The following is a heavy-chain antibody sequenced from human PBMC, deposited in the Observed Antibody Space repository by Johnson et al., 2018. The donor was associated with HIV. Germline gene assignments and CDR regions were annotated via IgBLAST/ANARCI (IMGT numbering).Heavy chain of an antibody. CDR3: ARGLGSYSSGYPMLDAFDI. CDR1: GFTLDDYG. V-gene: IGHV3-20*04. CDR2: INWSGGNT. D-gene: IGHD3-22*01. Sequence: VQLVESGGGVVQPGRSLRLSCAASGFTLDDYGMSWVRQAPGKGLEWVSGINWSGGNTDYADSVKGRFTISRDNAKNSLYLQMNSLRAGDTAVYYCARGLGSYSSGYPMLDAFDIWGQGTKVTVS. J-gene: IGHJ3*02.